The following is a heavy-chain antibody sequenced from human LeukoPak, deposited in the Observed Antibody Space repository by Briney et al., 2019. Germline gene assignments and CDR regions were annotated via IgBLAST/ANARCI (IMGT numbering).Heavy chain of an antibody. CDR1: GYTFTSYA. Sequence: VASVKVSCKASGYTFTSYAMNWVRQAPGQGLEWMGWINTNTGNPTYAQGFTGRFVFSLDTSVSTAYLQISSLKAEDTAVYYCARSDPRPYYDFWSGYFSYYYYYMDVWGKGTTVTVSS. V-gene: IGHV7-4-1*02. D-gene: IGHD3-3*01. J-gene: IGHJ6*03. CDR3: ARSDPRPYYDFWSGYFSYYYYYMDV. CDR2: INTNTGNP.